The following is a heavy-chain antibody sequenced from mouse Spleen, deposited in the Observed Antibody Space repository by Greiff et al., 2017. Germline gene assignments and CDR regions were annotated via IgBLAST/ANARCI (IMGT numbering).Heavy chain of an antibody. D-gene: IGHD4-1*01. CDR3: ARDGTWYFDV. CDR1: GFTFSSYA. CDR2: ISSGGSYT. V-gene: IGHV5-9-3*01. Sequence: EVQLVESGGGLVKPGGSLKLSCAASGFTFSSYAMSWVRQTPEKRLEWVATISSGGSYTYYPDSVKGRFTISRDNAKNTLYLQMSSLRSEDTAMYYCARDGTWYFDVWGAGTTVTVSS. J-gene: IGHJ1*01.